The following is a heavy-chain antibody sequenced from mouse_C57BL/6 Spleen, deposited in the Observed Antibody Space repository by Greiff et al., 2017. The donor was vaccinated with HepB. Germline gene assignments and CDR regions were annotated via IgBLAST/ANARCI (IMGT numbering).Heavy chain of an antibody. V-gene: IGHV1-26*01. Sequence: VQLQQSGPELVKPGASVKISCKASGYTFTDYYMNWVKQSHGKSLEWIGDINPNNGGTSYNQKFKGKATLTVDKSSSTAYMELRSLTSEDSAVYYCARSFTTVVADYWGQGTTLTVSS. D-gene: IGHD1-1*01. CDR1: GYTFTDYY. CDR2: INPNNGGT. J-gene: IGHJ2*01. CDR3: ARSFTTVVADY.